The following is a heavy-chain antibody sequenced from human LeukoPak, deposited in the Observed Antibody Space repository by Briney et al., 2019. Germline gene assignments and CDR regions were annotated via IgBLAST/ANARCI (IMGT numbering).Heavy chain of an antibody. V-gene: IGHV3-21*01. CDR3: ARPRNGDPGGY. CDR1: GFTFSSYS. CDR2: XXXSXXXX. Sequence: GGSLRLSCAASGFTFSSYSMNWVRQAPGKGXXXXXXXXXSXXXXXXXDXXXXXXXISRDNAKNSLYLQMNSLRAEDTAVYYCARPRNGDPGGYWGQGTLVTVSS. D-gene: IGHD4-17*01. J-gene: IGHJ4*02.